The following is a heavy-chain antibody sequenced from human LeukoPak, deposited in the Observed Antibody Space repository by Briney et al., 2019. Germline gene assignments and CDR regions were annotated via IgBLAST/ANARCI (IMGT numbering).Heavy chain of an antibody. J-gene: IGHJ4*02. CDR2: ISSEGSST. Sequence: GGSLRLSCAASGFTFSIYWMHWVRQAPGKGLVWVSRISSEGSSTTYADSVKGRFTISRDNAKDTLYLQMNSLRAEDTAVYYCARVPRGSYSFDYWGQGTLVTVSS. CDR3: ARVPRGSYSFDY. V-gene: IGHV3-74*01. CDR1: GFTFSIYW. D-gene: IGHD1-26*01.